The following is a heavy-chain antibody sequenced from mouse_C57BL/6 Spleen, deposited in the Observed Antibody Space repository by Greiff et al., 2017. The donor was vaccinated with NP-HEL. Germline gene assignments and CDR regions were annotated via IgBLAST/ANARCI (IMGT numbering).Heavy chain of an antibody. J-gene: IGHJ4*01. CDR2: ISNGGGST. CDR1: GFTFSDYY. Sequence: EVQGVESGGGLVQPGGSLKLSCAASGFTFSDYYMYWVRQTPEKRLEWVAYISNGGGSTYYPDTVKGRFTISRDNAKNTLYLQMSRLKSEDTAMYYCARGGLYAMDYWGQGTSVTVSS. D-gene: IGHD2-13*01. CDR3: ARGGLYAMDY. V-gene: IGHV5-12*01.